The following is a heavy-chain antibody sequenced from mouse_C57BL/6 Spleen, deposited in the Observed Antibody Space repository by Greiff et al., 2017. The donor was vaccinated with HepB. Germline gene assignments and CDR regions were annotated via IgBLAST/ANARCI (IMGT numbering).Heavy chain of an antibody. CDR2: IYPGDGDT. V-gene: IGHV1-82*01. D-gene: IGHD1-1*01. CDR1: GYAFSSSW. J-gene: IGHJ2*01. Sequence: QVQLKESGPELVKPGASVKISCKASGYAFSSSWMNWVKQRPGKGLEWIGRIYPGDGDTNYNGKFKGKATLTADKSSSTAYMQLSSLTSEDSAVYFCARSGGSADYWGQGTTLTVSS. CDR3: ARSGGSADY.